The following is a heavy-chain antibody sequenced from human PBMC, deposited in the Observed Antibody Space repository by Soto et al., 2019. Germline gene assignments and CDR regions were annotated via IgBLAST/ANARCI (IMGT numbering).Heavy chain of an antibody. CDR1: GFTFSGSA. CDR2: IRSKANSYAT. J-gene: IGHJ4*02. D-gene: IGHD1-26*01. V-gene: IGHV3-73*01. CDR3: TRLAGGSYFSY. Sequence: EVQLVESGGGLVQPGGSLKLSCAASGFTFSGSAMHWVRQASGKGLEWVGRIRSKANSYATAYAASVKGRFTISRDDSKNTAYLQMNSLKTEDTAVYYCTRLAGGSYFSYWGQGTLVTVSS.